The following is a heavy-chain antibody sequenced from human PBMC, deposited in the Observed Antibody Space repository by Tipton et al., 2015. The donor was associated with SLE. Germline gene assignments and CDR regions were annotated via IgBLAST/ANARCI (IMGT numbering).Heavy chain of an antibody. CDR2: INSDGSST. Sequence: SLRLSCAASGFTFSSYWMHWVRQAPGKGLVWVSRINSDGSSTSYADSVKDRFTVSRDNARNTLYLQMNSLRGEDTAVYYCARRRVSKGFDLWGQGTMVTVS. J-gene: IGHJ3*01. CDR3: ARRRVSKGFDL. V-gene: IGHV3-74*01. CDR1: GFTFSSYW.